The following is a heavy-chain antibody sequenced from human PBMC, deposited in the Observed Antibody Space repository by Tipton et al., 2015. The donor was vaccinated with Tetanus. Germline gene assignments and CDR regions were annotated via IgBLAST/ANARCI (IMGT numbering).Heavy chain of an antibody. CDR2: IYYSGNT. CDR3: AGFRQVFGEPLGY. CDR1: GGSISYYY. D-gene: IGHD3-10*02. V-gene: IGHV4-59*01. Sequence: TLSLTCSVFGGSISYYYWSRIRQPPGKGLEWIGHIYYSGNTNYSPSLKSRVTISVDTSKNQFSLKLSSVTAADTAVYYCAGFRQVFGEPLGYWGQGTLVTVSS. J-gene: IGHJ4*02.